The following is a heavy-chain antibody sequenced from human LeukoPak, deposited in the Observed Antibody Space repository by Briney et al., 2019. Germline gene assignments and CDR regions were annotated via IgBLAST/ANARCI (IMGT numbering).Heavy chain of an antibody. V-gene: IGHV4-34*01. Sequence: KPSETLSLTCAVYGGSFSGYYWSWIRQPPGKGLEWIGEINHSGSTNYNPSLKSRVTISVDTSKNQFSLKLSSVTAADTAVYYCARVFYDILTGHSHGMDVWGQGTTVTVPS. CDR2: INHSGST. D-gene: IGHD3-9*01. J-gene: IGHJ6*02. CDR3: ARVFYDILTGHSHGMDV. CDR1: GGSFSGYY.